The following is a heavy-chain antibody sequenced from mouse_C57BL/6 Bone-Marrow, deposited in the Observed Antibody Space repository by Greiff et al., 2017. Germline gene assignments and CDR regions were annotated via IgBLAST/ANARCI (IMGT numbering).Heavy chain of an antibody. D-gene: IGHD1-1*01. CDR3: AGTTVVAEVYFDY. V-gene: IGHV1-66*01. CDR2: IYPGSGNT. CDR1: GYSFTSYY. J-gene: IGHJ2*01. Sequence: QVQLQQSGPELVKPGASVKISCKASGYSFTSYYIHWVKQRPGQGLEWIGWIYPGSGNTKYNEKFKGQATLTADTSSSTAYMQLSSRTSEDAAVYYCAGTTVVAEVYFDYWGQGTTLTVSS.